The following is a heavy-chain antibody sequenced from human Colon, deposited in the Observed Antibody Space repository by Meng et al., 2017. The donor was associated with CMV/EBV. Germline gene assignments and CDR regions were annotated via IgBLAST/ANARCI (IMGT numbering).Heavy chain of an antibody. CDR2: IYPDGST. D-gene: IGHD5/OR15-5a*01. J-gene: IGHJ6*02. CDR3: ARGLDVLYYNGMDV. V-gene: IGHV3-66*02. Sequence: GGSLRLSCAASGFTVSNNFMNWVRQAPGKGLEWVSVIYPDGSTYYPDSVKGRFTISRGSSKNTVFLQMDSLRVDDTAVYYCARGLDVLYYNGMDVWGQGTTVTVSS. CDR1: GFTVSNNF.